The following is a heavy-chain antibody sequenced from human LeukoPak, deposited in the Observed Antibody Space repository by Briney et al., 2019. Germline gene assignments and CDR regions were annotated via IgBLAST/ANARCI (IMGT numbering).Heavy chain of an antibody. Sequence: PGGSLRLSCAASGFTFSSYAMSWVRQAPGKGLEWVSAISGSGGSTYYADSVKGRFTISRDNAKNSLYLQMNSLRAEDTAVYYCARDRTVKVVPAAEIDYWGQGTLVTVSS. CDR3: ARDRTVKVVPAAEIDY. V-gene: IGHV3-23*01. CDR2: ISGSGGST. J-gene: IGHJ4*02. D-gene: IGHD2-2*01. CDR1: GFTFSSYA.